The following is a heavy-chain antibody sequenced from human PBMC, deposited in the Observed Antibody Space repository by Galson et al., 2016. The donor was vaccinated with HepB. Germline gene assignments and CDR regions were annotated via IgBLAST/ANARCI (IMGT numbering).Heavy chain of an antibody. D-gene: IGHD5-12*01. CDR3: TRDQEYSGYDSNWFDP. V-gene: IGHV3-49*03. Sequence: SLRLSCAASGFTFGDDAMSWFRQAPGKGLEWVGFIRSKAHGGTTEYAASVKGRFIMSRDDSKSIAYLQMNSLKTEDTAVYYCTRDQEYSGYDSNWFDPWGQGTLVTVSS. CDR1: GFTFGDDA. J-gene: IGHJ5*02. CDR2: IRSKAHGGTT.